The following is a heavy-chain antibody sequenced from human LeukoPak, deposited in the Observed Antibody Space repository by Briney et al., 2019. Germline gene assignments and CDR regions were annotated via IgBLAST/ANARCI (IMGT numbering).Heavy chain of an antibody. J-gene: IGHJ4*02. Sequence: ASVKVSCKASGYTFTGYYMHWVRQATGQGLEWMGWMNPNSGNTGYAQKFQGRVTMTRNTSISTAYMELSSLRSEDTAVYYCARAGMYYDFWSGYRQSSFDYWGQGTLVTVSS. V-gene: IGHV1-8*02. CDR2: MNPNSGNT. CDR3: ARAGMYYDFWSGYRQSSFDY. D-gene: IGHD3-3*01. CDR1: GYTFTGYY.